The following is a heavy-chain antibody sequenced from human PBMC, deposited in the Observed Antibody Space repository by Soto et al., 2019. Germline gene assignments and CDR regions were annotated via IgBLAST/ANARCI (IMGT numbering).Heavy chain of an antibody. CDR1: AGTFSSYA. Sequence: QVQLVQSGAEVKKPGASVNVSCKASAGTFSSYAISWVRQAPGHELEWMGGIIPIFGTANYAQKFQGRVTITADESTSIAYMVLSSLRSEDTALSYCSRVTNQVFDIWGQGTMVTVSS. CDR2: IIPIFGTA. V-gene: IGHV1-69*12. J-gene: IGHJ3*02. D-gene: IGHD2-21*02. CDR3: SRVTNQVFDI.